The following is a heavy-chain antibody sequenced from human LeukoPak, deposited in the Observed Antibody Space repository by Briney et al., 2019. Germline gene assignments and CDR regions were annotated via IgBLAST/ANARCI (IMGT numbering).Heavy chain of an antibody. CDR1: GFTFSNAW. Sequence: GGSLRLSCAASGFTFSNAWTSWVRQAPGKGLEWVGRIKSKTDGGTTDYAAPVKGRFTISRDDSKNTLYLQMNSLKTEDAAVYYCTTPYPVVPAEDYWGQGTLVTVSS. V-gene: IGHV3-15*01. CDR2: IKSKTDGGTT. J-gene: IGHJ4*02. CDR3: TTPYPVVPAEDY. D-gene: IGHD2-2*01.